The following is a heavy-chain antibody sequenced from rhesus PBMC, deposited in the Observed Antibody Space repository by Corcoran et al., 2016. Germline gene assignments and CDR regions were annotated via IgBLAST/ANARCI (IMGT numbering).Heavy chain of an antibody. J-gene: IGHJ5-2*02. V-gene: IGHV4-73*01. Sequence: QVKLQQWGEGLVKPSETLSLTCAVYGGSITGYYWSWIRQPPGQGLEWIGNIDGNSASTNYNPSLKNRVTMSKDTSKNQFSLKLSSVTAADTAVYYCARERPLYGNSLDVWGRGVLVTVSS. D-gene: IGHD4-29*01. CDR3: ARERPLYGNSLDV. CDR2: IDGNSAST. CDR1: GGSITGYY.